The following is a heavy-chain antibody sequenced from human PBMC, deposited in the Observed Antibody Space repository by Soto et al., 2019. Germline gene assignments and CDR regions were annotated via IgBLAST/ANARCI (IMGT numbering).Heavy chain of an antibody. V-gene: IGHV3-23*01. CDR3: ARVLYGFSYGKCDY. CDR2: IDEDGSTT. D-gene: IGHD1-1*01. CDR1: GFIFSDHG. Sequence: GGSLRLSCAVSGFIFSDHGMNWVSQAPGKGLEWVSSIDEDGSTTHYADSVRGRFTISRDNSKNTLYLQMDSLRAEDTALYYCARVLYGFSYGKCDYWGQGTLVTVSS. J-gene: IGHJ4*02.